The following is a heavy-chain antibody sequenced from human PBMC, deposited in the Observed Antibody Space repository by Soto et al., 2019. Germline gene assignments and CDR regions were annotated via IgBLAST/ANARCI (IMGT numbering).Heavy chain of an antibody. Sequence: PWWSLRLSCAASGCAFSPYAMHWFRQAPGKGLEWVAVISYDGNEKFYADSVKGRFTISRDNSKNTLYLQMNSLRPEDTAVYSCARGGGFCGDDCYNGGIDYWGQGTLVTVSS. J-gene: IGHJ4*02. D-gene: IGHD2-21*02. CDR1: GCAFSPYA. CDR3: ARGGGFCGDDCYNGGIDY. CDR2: ISYDGNEK. V-gene: IGHV3-30-3*01.